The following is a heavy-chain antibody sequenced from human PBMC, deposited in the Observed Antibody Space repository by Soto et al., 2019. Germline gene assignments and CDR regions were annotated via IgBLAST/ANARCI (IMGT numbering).Heavy chain of an antibody. CDR2: ISVSATTV. Sequence: PGGSLRLSCAASGFTFSNYYMNWVRQAPGKGLEWVSYISVSATTVYHADSVKGRFTISRDNAKNSLYLQMNSLRAEDTAVYYCARTICGGDCYSRYYFDYWGQGA. CDR3: ARTICGGDCYSRYYFDY. D-gene: IGHD2-21*02. J-gene: IGHJ4*02. CDR1: GFTFSNYY. V-gene: IGHV3-48*01.